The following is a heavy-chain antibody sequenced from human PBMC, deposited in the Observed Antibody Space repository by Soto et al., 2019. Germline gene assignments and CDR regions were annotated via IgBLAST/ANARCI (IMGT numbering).Heavy chain of an antibody. D-gene: IGHD5-12*01. CDR2: ITAGGFNT. J-gene: IGHJ4*02. Sequence: GGSLRLSCVASGLTFSNDDLSWVRQASGKGLEWVSAITAGGFNTYYADSVKGRFTISRDNSKNTLYLQMNSLRAEDTAVYYCAKNIGGFSGYANFDYWGQGTLVTVSS. CDR3: AKNIGGFSGYANFDY. CDR1: GLTFSNDD. V-gene: IGHV3-23*01.